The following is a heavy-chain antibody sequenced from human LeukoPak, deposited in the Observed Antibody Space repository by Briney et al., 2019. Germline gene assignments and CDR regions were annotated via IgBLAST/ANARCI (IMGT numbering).Heavy chain of an antibody. CDR1: GGSVSSGSYY. Sequence: VXGGSVSSGSYYWRWIRQPPGKGLXXXXXXXYSGNTNDNPSLKSRVTISVDTSKNQFSLKLSSVTAADTAVYYCARDQCTSTSCYALYGMDVWGKGTTVTVSS. CDR3: ARDQCTSTSCYALYGMDV. V-gene: IGHV4-61*01. J-gene: IGHJ6*04. D-gene: IGHD2-2*01. CDR2: XXYSGNT.